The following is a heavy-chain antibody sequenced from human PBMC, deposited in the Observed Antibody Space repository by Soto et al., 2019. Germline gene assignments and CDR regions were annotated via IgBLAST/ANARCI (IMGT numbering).Heavy chain of an antibody. CDR2: IYYSGST. V-gene: IGHV4-59*01. J-gene: IGHJ4*02. D-gene: IGHD5-18*01. Sequence: SETLSLTCTVSGGSISSYYWSWIRQPPGKGLEWIGYIYYSGSTNYNPSLKSRVTISVDTSKNQFSLKLSSVTAADTAVYYCAAVDTAMVTLGYWGQGTLVTVAS. CDR3: AAVDTAMVTLGY. CDR1: GGSISSYY.